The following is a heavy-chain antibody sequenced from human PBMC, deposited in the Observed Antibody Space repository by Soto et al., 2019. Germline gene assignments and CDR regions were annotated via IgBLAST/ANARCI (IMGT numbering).Heavy chain of an antibody. CDR2: IIPILGTA. Sequence: QVQLVQSGAEVKKPGSSVKVSCKASGGTFSSYAISWVRQAPGQGLEWMGWIIPILGTANYAQKFQGRVTITADESTSRAYMELSSLRSENTAVYYCARHGPAAGYYYGMDVWGQGPTFTVSS. D-gene: IGHD2-2*01. J-gene: IGHJ6*02. V-gene: IGHV1-69*11. CDR3: ARHGPAAGYYYGMDV. CDR1: GGTFSSYA.